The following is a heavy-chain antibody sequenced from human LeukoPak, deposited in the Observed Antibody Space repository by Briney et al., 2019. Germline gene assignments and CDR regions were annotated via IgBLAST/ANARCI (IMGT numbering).Heavy chain of an antibody. D-gene: IGHD1-26*01. CDR1: GFTFSGFA. Sequence: GGSLRLSCAASGFTFSGFAMSWVRRTPGKGLEWVSGISGSGDNTLYADSVKGRFTISRGNSKNTLYLEMNSLRAEDTAIYYCAKMKGHPLPKYYMDVWEQGTTVTVSS. CDR2: ISGSGDNT. J-gene: IGHJ6*01. V-gene: IGHV3-23*01. CDR3: AKMKGHPLPKYYMDV.